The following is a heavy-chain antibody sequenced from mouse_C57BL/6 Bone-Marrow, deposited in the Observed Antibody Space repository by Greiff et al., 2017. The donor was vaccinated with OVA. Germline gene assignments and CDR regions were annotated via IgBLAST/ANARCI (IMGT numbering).Heavy chain of an antibody. J-gene: IGHJ1*03. V-gene: IGHV3-8*01. D-gene: IGHD1-1*01. CDR2: ISYSGST. CDR1: GYSITSDY. Sequence: EVMLVESGPGLAKPSQTLSLTCSVTGYSITSDYWNWIRKFPGNKLEYMGYISYSGSTYYNPSLKSRISITRDTSKNQYYLQLNSVTTEDTATYYCARNLIYYYGSSWYFDVWGTGTTVTVSS. CDR3: ARNLIYYYGSSWYFDV.